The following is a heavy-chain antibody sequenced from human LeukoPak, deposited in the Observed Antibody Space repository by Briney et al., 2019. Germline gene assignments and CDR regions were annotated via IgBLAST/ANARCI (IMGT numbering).Heavy chain of an antibody. CDR2: IYHSGST. V-gene: IGHV4-30-2*01. CDR1: GGSISSGGYY. J-gene: IGHJ4*02. Sequence: SETLSLTCTVSGGSISSGGYYWSWIRQPPGKGLEWIGYIYHSGSTYYNPSLKSRVTISVDRSKNQFSLKLSSVTAADTAVYYCARDFLGYSNQNDYWGQGTLVTVSS. D-gene: IGHD4-11*01. CDR3: ARDFLGYSNQNDY.